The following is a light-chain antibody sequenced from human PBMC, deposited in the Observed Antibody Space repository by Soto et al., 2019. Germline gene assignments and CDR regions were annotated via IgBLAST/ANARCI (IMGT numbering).Light chain of an antibody. CDR3: QQYYTYWHM. V-gene: IGKV1-5*01. J-gene: IGKJ1*01. CDR1: QSISDY. CDR2: DAS. Sequence: IQMTQSPSTLSASVGDRVIITCRASQSISDYLAWYQQKPGKAPKLLIYDASNLESGVPSTFSGSGSGTEITLTISSLQPDDFATYYCQQYYTYWHMFGQGTKVDIK.